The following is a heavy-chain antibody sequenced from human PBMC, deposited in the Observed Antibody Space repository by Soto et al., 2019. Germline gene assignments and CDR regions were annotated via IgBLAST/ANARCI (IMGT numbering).Heavy chain of an antibody. CDR2: IYSGGVT. CDR1: GFTVSSNY. V-gene: IGHV3-53*01. CDR3: VDFYFDY. Sequence: GGSLRLSCAASGFTVSSNYMSWVRQAPGKGLEWVSVIYSGGVTYYADSVKDRFTISRDNSKNTLYFQMNSLRAEDTAVYYCVDFYFDYWGQGTLVTVSS. J-gene: IGHJ4*02.